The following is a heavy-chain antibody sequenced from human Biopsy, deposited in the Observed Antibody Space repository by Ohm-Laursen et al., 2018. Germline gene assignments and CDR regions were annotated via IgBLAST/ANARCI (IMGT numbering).Heavy chain of an antibody. CDR1: GGHINNYY. Sequence: SETLSLTCNVSGGHINNYYWSWIRQPAGKGLEWIGRIYPGGSTNYNPSLKSRVTMSVDTSKKQLSLRPRSVTAADTAMYYCASVVLGPTNDAFDLWGQGTMVVVSS. J-gene: IGHJ3*01. CDR3: ASVVLGPTNDAFDL. D-gene: IGHD3-22*01. V-gene: IGHV4-4*07. CDR2: IYPGGST.